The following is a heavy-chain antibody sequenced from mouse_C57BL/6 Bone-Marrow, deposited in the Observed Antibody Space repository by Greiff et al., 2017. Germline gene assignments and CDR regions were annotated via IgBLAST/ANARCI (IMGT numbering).Heavy chain of an antibody. CDR1: GYTFTSYW. D-gene: IGHD1-1*01. V-gene: IGHV1-55*01. CDR3: ASYYYGSSPYAMDY. Sequence: QVQLQQPGAELVKPGASVKMSCKASGYTFTSYWITWVKRRPGQGLEWIGDIYPGSGSTNYNEKFKSKATLTVDTSSSTAYMQLSSLTSEDSAVYYCASYYYGSSPYAMDYWGQGTSVTVSS. CDR2: IYPGSGST. J-gene: IGHJ4*01.